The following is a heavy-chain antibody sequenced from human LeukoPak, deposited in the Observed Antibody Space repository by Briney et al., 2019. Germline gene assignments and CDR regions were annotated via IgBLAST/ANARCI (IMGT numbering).Heavy chain of an antibody. CDR2: INPNSGGT. V-gene: IGHV1-2*02. Sequence: ASVKVSCKASGYTFTSYGISWVRQAPGQGLEWMGWINPNSGGTNYAQKFRGRVTMTRDTSISTAYMELSRLRSDDTAVYYCVNSYGDYEDYWGQGTLVTVSS. J-gene: IGHJ4*02. CDR1: GYTFTSYG. D-gene: IGHD4-17*01. CDR3: VNSYGDYEDY.